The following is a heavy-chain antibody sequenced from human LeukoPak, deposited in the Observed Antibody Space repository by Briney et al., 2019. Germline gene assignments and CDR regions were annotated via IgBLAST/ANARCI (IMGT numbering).Heavy chain of an antibody. CDR1: GGTFSSYT. D-gene: IGHD6-13*01. CDR3: ARVGQQLAFDY. CDR2: IIPILGIA. J-gene: IGHJ4*02. V-gene: IGHV1-69*02. Sequence: ASVKVSCKASGGTFSSYTISWVRQAPGQGLEWMGRIIPILGIANYARKFQGRVTITADKSTSTAYMELSSLRSEDTAVYYCARVGQQLAFDYWGQGTLVTVSS.